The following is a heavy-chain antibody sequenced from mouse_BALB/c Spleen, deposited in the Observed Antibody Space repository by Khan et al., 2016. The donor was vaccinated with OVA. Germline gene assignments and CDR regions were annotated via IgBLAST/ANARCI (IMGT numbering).Heavy chain of an antibody. J-gene: IGHJ3*01. CDR2: VSTGGHYT. D-gene: IGHD1-1*01. V-gene: IGHV5-6*01. CDR3: ARLAYYYDSEGFAY. CDR1: GFTFSTYG. Sequence: EVQLQESGGDVVKPGGSLKLSCAASGFTFSTYGMSWVRQTPDKRLEWVATVSTGGHYTYYPDTVKGRFTISRDNAKNTLYPQMNSLKSEDTAMFYCARLAYYYDSEGFAYWGQGTLVTVSA.